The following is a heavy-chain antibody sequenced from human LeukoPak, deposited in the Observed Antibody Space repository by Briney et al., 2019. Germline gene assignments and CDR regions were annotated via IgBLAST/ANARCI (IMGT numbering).Heavy chain of an antibody. CDR1: GVSISSTYY. Sequence: SETLSLTCTVSGVSISSTYYWSWIRQHPGKGLEWIGYIYYSGRTYYNPSLKSRVTMSVDTSKNQFSLKLSSVTAADTAVFYCERDLGYYFDDWGQGILVTVSS. J-gene: IGHJ4*02. D-gene: IGHD3-16*01. CDR3: ERDLGYYFDD. V-gene: IGHV4-31*03. CDR2: IYYSGRT.